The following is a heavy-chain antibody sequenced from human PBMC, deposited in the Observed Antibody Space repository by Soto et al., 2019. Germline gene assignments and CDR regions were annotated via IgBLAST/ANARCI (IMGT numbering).Heavy chain of an antibody. CDR3: ARIRYGSGSYQRIWWFDP. CDR1: GGSISSSNW. CDR2: IYHSGST. J-gene: IGHJ5*02. D-gene: IGHD3-10*01. V-gene: IGHV4-4*02. Sequence: SETLSLNCAVSGGSISSSNWWSWVRQPPGKGLEWIGEIYHSGSTNYNPSLKSRVTISVDKSKNQFSLKLSFVTAADTAVYYCARIRYGSGSYQRIWWFDPWGQGTLVTVSS.